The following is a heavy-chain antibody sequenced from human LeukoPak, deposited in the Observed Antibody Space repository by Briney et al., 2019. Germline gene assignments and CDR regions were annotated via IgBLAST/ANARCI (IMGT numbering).Heavy chain of an antibody. Sequence: SSLKVSCKASGGTFSSYAISWVRQAPGQGLEWMGGIIPIFGTANYAQKFQGRVMITADESTSTAYMELSSLRSEDTAVYYCASGEAVVTAMNAFDIWGQGTMVTVSS. D-gene: IGHD2-21*02. V-gene: IGHV1-69*01. CDR3: ASGEAVVTAMNAFDI. CDR2: IIPIFGTA. CDR1: GGTFSSYA. J-gene: IGHJ3*02.